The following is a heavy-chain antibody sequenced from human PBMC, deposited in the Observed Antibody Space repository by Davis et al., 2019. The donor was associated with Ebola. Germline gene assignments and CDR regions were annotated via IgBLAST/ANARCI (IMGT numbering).Heavy chain of an antibody. J-gene: IGHJ5*02. CDR3: ASWFDYNWFDP. D-gene: IGHD3-10*01. CDR1: GGSFSGYY. Sequence: PSETLSLTCAVYGGSFSGYYWSWIRQPPGKGLEWIGEINHSGSTNYNPPLKSRVTISVDTSKNQFSLKLSSVTAADTAVYYCASWFDYNWFDPWGQGTLVTVSS. V-gene: IGHV4-34*01. CDR2: INHSGST.